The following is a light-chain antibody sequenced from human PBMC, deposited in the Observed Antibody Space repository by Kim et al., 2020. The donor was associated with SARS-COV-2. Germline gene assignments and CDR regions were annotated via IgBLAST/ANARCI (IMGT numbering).Light chain of an antibody. Sequence: SPGERATLCCRASQSVDSAHLGWYQQKPGQAPRLLFSGASSRATGTPDRFSGSGSGTDFTLTISRLEPEDFAVYYCQQYHNFRWTFGQGTKVDIK. J-gene: IGKJ1*01. V-gene: IGKV3-20*01. CDR1: QSVDSAH. CDR3: QQYHNFRWT. CDR2: GAS.